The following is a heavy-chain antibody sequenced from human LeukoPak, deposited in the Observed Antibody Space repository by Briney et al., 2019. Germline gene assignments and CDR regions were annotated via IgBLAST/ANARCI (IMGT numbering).Heavy chain of an antibody. V-gene: IGHV4-59*02. J-gene: IGHJ5*01. Sequence: PSETLSLTCAVSGGSVTSFHWSWIRQPPGKGLEWIGNIYYSGSPTYKPSLKSRVTISVDTSKNQFSLKLSSVTAADTAVYYCARDRHQLTSRRTGYNWFDSWGQGTPVTVSS. CDR3: ARDRHQLTSRRTGYNWFDS. CDR2: IYYSGSP. D-gene: IGHD1-14*01. CDR1: GGSVTSFH.